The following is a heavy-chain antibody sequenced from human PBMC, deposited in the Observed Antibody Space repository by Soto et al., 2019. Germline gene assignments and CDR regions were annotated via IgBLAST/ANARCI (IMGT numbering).Heavy chain of an antibody. CDR3: ARWGRQGNYDSSGYYYHDYYYYHGMDV. CDR1: GYTFTSYG. CDR2: ISAYNGNT. V-gene: IGHV1-18*04. J-gene: IGHJ6*02. Sequence: ASVKVSCKASGYTFTSYGISLVRQAPGQGLEWMGWISAYNGNTNYAQKLQGRVTMTTDTSTSTAYMELRSLRSDDTAVYYCARWGRQGNYDSSGYYYHDYYYYHGMDVWGQGTTVTVSS. D-gene: IGHD3-22*01.